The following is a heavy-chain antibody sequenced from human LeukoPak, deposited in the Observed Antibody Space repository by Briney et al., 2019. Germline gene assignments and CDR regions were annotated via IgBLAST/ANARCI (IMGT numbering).Heavy chain of an antibody. J-gene: IGHJ3*02. CDR1: GFTVSSNY. V-gene: IGHV3-53*01. Sequence: GGSLRLSCAASGFTVSSNYMSWVRQAPGKGLEWVSVIYSGGSTYYADSVKGRFTISRDNSKNTLYLQMNSLRAEDTAVYYCARDFRDGYNCEYAFDIWGQGTMVTVSS. CDR2: IYSGGST. CDR3: ARDFRDGYNCEYAFDI. D-gene: IGHD5-24*01.